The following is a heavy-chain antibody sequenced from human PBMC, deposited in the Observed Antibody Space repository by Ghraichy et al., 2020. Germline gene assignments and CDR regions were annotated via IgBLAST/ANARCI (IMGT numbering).Heavy chain of an antibody. Sequence: SETLSLTCTVSGGSISSYYWSWIRQPPGKGLEWIGYIYYSGSTNYNPSLKSRVTISVDTSKNQFSLKLSSVTAADTAVYYCARQHTIFGVPYGMDVWGQGTTVTVSS. CDR3: ARQHTIFGVPYGMDV. J-gene: IGHJ6*02. V-gene: IGHV4-59*08. CDR1: GGSISSYY. D-gene: IGHD3-3*01. CDR2: IYYSGST.